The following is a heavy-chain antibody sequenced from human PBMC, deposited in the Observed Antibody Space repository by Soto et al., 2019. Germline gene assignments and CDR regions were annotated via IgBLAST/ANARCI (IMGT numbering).Heavy chain of an antibody. D-gene: IGHD3-9*01. CDR1: GYSFTSYW. CDR2: IDPSDSYT. CDR3: ARHRGNHVLRYFDWSRRLDYYGMDV. V-gene: IGHV5-10-1*01. Sequence: PGESLKISCKGSGYSFTSYWISWVRQMPGKGLEWMGRIDPSDSYTNYSPSFQGHVTISADKSISTAYLQWSSLKASDTAMYYCARHRGNHVLRYFDWSRRLDYYGMDVWGQGTTVTVSS. J-gene: IGHJ6*02.